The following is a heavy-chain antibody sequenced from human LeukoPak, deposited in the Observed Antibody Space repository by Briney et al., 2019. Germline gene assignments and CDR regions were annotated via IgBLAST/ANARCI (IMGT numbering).Heavy chain of an antibody. V-gene: IGHV3-23*01. CDR1: GFTFSIYA. Sequence: GGSLRLSCVASGFTFSIYAMSWVRQAPGKGLECVSTISGSGGNTYFADSVKGRFTISRDNSKNTLYLQMASLRADDTAVYYCAKGKTGRFLEWLLFDHWGQGTLVTVSS. D-gene: IGHD3-3*01. J-gene: IGHJ4*02. CDR3: AKGKTGRFLEWLLFDH. CDR2: ISGSGGNT.